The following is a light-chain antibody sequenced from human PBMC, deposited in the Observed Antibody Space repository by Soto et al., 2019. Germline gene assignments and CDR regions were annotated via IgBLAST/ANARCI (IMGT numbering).Light chain of an antibody. V-gene: IGLV2-14*01. J-gene: IGLJ1*01. CDR3: SSYASSSTLEV. CDR1: SSDVGGYNY. Sequence: QSALTQPASVSGSPGQSITISCTGTSSDVGGYNYVSWYQQHPGKAPKLIIYDVTNRPSGVSNRFSGSKSGNTASLTISGLQAEDEADYYCSSYASSSTLEVFGTGIKLTVL. CDR2: DVT.